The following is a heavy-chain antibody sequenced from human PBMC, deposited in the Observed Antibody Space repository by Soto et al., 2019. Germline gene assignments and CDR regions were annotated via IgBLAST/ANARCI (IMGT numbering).Heavy chain of an antibody. V-gene: IGHV1-3*05. CDR3: ARGLVLAATDAPGDYYYGMDV. J-gene: IGHJ6*02. CDR1: GYTFTSYA. D-gene: IGHD2-15*01. Sequence: QVQLVQSGAEEKKPGASVKVSCKASGYTFTSYARHWVRQAPGQRLEWMGWITAGNGNTKDSQKFQGRVTITRDTSASTAYMELSSLRYEDTAVYYCARGLVLAATDAPGDYYYGMDVWGQGTTVTVSS. CDR2: ITAGNGNT.